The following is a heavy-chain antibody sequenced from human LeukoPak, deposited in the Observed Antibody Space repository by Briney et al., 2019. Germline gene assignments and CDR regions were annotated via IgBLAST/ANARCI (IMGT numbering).Heavy chain of an antibody. CDR1: GFTVSSNY. Sequence: PGGSLRLSCAASGFTVSSNYMSWVRQAPGKGLEWVSVIYSGGSTYYGDSVKGRFTISRDNSKNTLYLQMNSLRAEDTAVYYCARLYNSGRSNWFDPWGQGTLVTVSS. CDR3: ARLYNSGRSNWFDP. D-gene: IGHD6-19*01. J-gene: IGHJ5*02. CDR2: IYSGGST. V-gene: IGHV3-53*01.